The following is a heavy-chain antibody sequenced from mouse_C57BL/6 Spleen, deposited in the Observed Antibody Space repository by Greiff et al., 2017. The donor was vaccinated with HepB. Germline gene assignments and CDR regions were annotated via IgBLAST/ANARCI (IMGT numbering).Heavy chain of an antibody. V-gene: IGHV1-72*01. CDR2: INPNSGGT. D-gene: IGHD2-2*01. CDR1: GYTFTSYW. CDR3: AREDGNDRYYYGD. J-gene: IGHJ2*01. Sequence: VQLQQPGAELVKPGASVKLSCKATGYTFTSYWMHWVKQRPGRGLEWIGRINPNSGGTKYNEKFKSKATLTVDKPYSTDYMQLSSLTSEDSADYCCAREDGNDRYYYGDWGQGTTLTVS.